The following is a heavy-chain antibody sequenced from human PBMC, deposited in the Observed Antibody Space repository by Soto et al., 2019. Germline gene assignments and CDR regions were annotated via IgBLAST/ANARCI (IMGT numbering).Heavy chain of an antibody. D-gene: IGHD6-13*01. V-gene: IGHV3-23*01. CDR1: GFTFSSYA. Sequence: EVQLLEAGGGLVQPGGSLRLSCAASGFTFSSYAMSWVRQAPGKGLEWVSTISGSGGSIDYADSVKGRFTISRDNAKNYLYLQMNSLRAEDPALYYCAKAPYMQAAAPYWYCDLWGRGTLVTVSS. CDR2: ISGSGGSI. J-gene: IGHJ2*01. CDR3: AKAPYMQAAAPYWYCDL.